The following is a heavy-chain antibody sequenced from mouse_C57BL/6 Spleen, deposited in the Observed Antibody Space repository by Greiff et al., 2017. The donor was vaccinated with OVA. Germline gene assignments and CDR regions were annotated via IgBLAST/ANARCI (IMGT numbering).Heavy chain of an antibody. J-gene: IGHJ4*01. D-gene: IGHD2-1*01. CDR2: ISSGSSTI. CDR1: GFTFSDYG. V-gene: IGHV5-17*01. CDR3: APLYGNYVGAMDY. Sequence: EVKLVESGGGLVKPGGSLKLSCAASGFTFSDYGMHWVRQAPEQGLEWVGYISSGSSTINYADTVKGRVTLSRDNAKNTLFLQMTSLRSEDTAMYCCAPLYGNYVGAMDYWGQGTSVTVSS.